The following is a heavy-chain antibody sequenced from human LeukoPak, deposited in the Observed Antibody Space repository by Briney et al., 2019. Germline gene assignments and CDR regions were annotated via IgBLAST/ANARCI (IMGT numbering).Heavy chain of an antibody. CDR2: IKNENEGGTI. CDR1: GFTFSSYA. J-gene: IGHJ4*02. CDR3: TTGIDDGGGY. D-gene: IGHD3-10*01. Sequence: GRSLRLSCAASGFTFSSYAMHWVRQAPGMGLEWVGRIKNENEGGTIDYAAPVKGRFIISRDDSKATLFLQMNSLNIEDTGVYYCTTGIDDGGGYWGQGTLVTVSS. V-gene: IGHV3-15*07.